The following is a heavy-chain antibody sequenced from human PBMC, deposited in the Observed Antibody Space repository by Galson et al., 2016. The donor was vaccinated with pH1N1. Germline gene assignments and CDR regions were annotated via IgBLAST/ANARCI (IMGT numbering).Heavy chain of an antibody. Sequence: ETLSLTCSVSGVSISNTNYYWGWIRQPPGKGLEWIANIYYTGNTYYDASLQSRVTISVDTSKNQFSLKVKSVIAADTAVYYCARLWYGEYIDNWGQGTRVSVSS. CDR3: ARLWYGEYIDN. J-gene: IGHJ4*02. CDR1: GVSISNTNYY. CDR2: IYYTGNT. D-gene: IGHD3-10*01. V-gene: IGHV4-39*01.